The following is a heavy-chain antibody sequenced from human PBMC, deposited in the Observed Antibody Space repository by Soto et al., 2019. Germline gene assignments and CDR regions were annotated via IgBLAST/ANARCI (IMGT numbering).Heavy chain of an antibody. J-gene: IGHJ4*02. CDR3: AHIWRWYYGSGTYNFAY. Sequence: QITLKESGPTLVKPTRTLTLTCTFSGFSLSTSRVGVGWIGQPPGKALEWLALFYWDDDKRYGPSLKSRLTITKDTFKNQVVLTMTNIDPVHTATNYCAHIWRWYYGSGTYNFAYWCQGTLVTVSS. CDR1: GFSLSTSRVG. D-gene: IGHD3-10*01. V-gene: IGHV2-5*05. CDR2: FYWDDDK.